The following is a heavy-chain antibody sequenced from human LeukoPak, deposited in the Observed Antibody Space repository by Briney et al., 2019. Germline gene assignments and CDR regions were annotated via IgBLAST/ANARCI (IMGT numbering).Heavy chain of an antibody. CDR2: IKQGGSEQ. Sequence: GGSLRLSCAASGFTFSSNWMSWVRQAPGKGLEWVANIKQGGSEQYYVDSVKGRFTISRDNAKNSLFLQMNSLRAEDTAVYYCARVYRSGSSRMNDYWGQGTLVTVSS. V-gene: IGHV3-7*01. J-gene: IGHJ4*02. D-gene: IGHD4-11*01. CDR3: ARVYRSGSSRMNDY. CDR1: GFTFSSNW.